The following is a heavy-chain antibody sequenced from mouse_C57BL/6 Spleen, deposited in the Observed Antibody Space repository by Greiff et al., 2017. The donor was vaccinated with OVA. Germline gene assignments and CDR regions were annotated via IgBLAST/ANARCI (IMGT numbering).Heavy chain of an antibody. J-gene: IGHJ2*01. D-gene: IGHD3-2*02. CDR2: IDPSDSYT. CDR1: GYTFTSYW. CDR3: ARKENSSGYVDY. V-gene: IGHV1-69*01. Sequence: QVQLQQPGAELVMPGASVKLSCKASGYTFTSYWMHWVKQRPGQGLEWIGEIDPSDSYTTYNQKFKGQSTLTVDKSSSTAYMQLSSLTSEDSAVYYCARKENSSGYVDYWGQGTTLTVSS.